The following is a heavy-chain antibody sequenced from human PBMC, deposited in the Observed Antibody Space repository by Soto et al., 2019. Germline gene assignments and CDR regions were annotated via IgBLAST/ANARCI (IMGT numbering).Heavy chain of an antibody. CDR2: IHYNGNT. V-gene: IGHV4-59*01. CDR3: AREGNLGRWIQPLDS. J-gene: IGHJ4*02. D-gene: IGHD2-2*03. CDR1: GDSISSYS. Sequence: SETLSLTCTFSGDSISSYSWILIRQPPGKGLEWIGNIHYNGNTKYSPSLKSRVTMSVDTSKNHFSLKLISVTTADTAVYFCAREGNLGRWIQPLDSWGQGTLVTVSS.